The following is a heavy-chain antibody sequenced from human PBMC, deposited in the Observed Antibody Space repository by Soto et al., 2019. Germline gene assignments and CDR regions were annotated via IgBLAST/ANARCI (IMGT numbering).Heavy chain of an antibody. J-gene: IGHJ5*02. Sequence: GGSLRLSCAASGFTFSSYGMHWVRQAPGKGLEWVAVIWYDGSNKYYADSVKGRFTISRDNSKNTLYLQMNSLRAEDTAVYYCARDQEAQSITIFGVVIPKQQAEYNWFDPWGQGTLVTVSS. V-gene: IGHV3-33*01. CDR1: GFTFSSYG. CDR3: ARDQEAQSITIFGVVIPKQQAEYNWFDP. D-gene: IGHD3-3*01. CDR2: IWYDGSNK.